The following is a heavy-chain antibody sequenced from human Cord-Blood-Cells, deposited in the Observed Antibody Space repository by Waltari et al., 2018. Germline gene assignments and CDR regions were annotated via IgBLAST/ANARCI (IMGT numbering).Heavy chain of an antibody. J-gene: IGHJ3*02. Sequence: QVQLQQWGAGLLKPSETLSLTCAVYGGSFSGYYWSWIRQPPGKGLEWIGEINHSGSTNSNPSLKSRVTISVDTSKNQFSLKLSSVTAADTAVYYCARGPRVVDDAFDILGQGTMVTVSS. CDR3: ARGPRVVDDAFDI. CDR2: INHSGST. CDR1: GGSFSGYY. D-gene: IGHD2-15*01. V-gene: IGHV4-34*01.